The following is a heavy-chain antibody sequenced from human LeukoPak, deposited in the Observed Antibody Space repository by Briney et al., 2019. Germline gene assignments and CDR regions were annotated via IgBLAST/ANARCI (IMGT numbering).Heavy chain of an antibody. D-gene: IGHD3-22*01. J-gene: IGHJ3*02. CDR2: INHSGST. V-gene: IGHV4-34*01. Sequence: PSETLSLTCAVYGGSFSGYYWSWIRQPPGKGLEWIGEINHSGSTNYNPSLKSRVTISVDTSKNQFSLKLSSVTAADTAVYYCAKDRDTMIVVATYAFDIWGQGTMVTVSS. CDR1: GGSFSGYY. CDR3: AKDRDTMIVVATYAFDI.